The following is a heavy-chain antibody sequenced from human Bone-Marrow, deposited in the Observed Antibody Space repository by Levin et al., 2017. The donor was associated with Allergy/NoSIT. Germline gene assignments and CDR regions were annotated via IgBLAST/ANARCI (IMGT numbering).Heavy chain of an antibody. D-gene: IGHD2-2*01. CDR1: GYTFTSYD. J-gene: IGHJ4*02. V-gene: IGHV1-8*01. Sequence: GESLKISCKASGYTFTSYDINWVRQATGQGLEWMGWMNPNSGNTGYAQKFQGRVTMTRNTSISTAYMELSSLRSEDTAVYYCARGPTGYCSSTSCCNVDYWGQGTLVTVSS. CDR2: MNPNSGNT. CDR3: ARGPTGYCSSTSCCNVDY.